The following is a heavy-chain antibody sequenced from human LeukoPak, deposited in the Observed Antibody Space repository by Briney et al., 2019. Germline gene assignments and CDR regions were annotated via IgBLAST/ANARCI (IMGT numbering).Heavy chain of an antibody. CDR2: VSSSSSYI. D-gene: IGHD6-13*01. CDR1: GXTFSSYS. V-gene: IGHV3-21*01. Sequence: GGSLRLSWAASGXTFSSYSVNWVRQAPGKGLEWVSSVSSSSSYIYYADSVKGRFTISRDNAKNSLYLQMNSLRAEDTAVYYCARDQYSSTWYRGAFDVWGQGTMVSVSS. J-gene: IGHJ3*01. CDR3: ARDQYSSTWYRGAFDV.